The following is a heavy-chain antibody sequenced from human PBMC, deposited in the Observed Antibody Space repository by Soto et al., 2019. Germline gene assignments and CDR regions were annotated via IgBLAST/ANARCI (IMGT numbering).Heavy chain of an antibody. J-gene: IGHJ4*02. Sequence: PGGSLRLSCSGSGFSFSTYWMSWVRQAPGNGLEWVANIKQDGSYTDYVDSVKGRFTISRDNSKNTLYLQMNSLRAEDTAVYYCAKGVSSSAWSASDSWGQGTLVTVSS. CDR2: IKQDGSYT. V-gene: IGHV3-7*03. D-gene: IGHD6-19*01. CDR3: AKGVSSSAWSASDS. CDR1: GFSFSTYW.